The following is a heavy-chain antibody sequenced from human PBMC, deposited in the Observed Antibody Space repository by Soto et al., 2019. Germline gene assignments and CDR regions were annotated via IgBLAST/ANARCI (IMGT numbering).Heavy chain of an antibody. CDR1: GESISSSSYY. V-gene: IGHV4-39*01. Sequence: SETLSLTCIVSGESISSSSYYWGWIRQPPGKGLEWIGSIYYSGRTYYNPSFKSRVTISIDTSKNQFSLKLSSVTATDTAVYYCARQRTTVVTQAYFDHWAQGALVTVSS. J-gene: IGHJ4*02. CDR3: ARQRTTVVTQAYFDH. CDR2: IYYSGRT. D-gene: IGHD2-21*02.